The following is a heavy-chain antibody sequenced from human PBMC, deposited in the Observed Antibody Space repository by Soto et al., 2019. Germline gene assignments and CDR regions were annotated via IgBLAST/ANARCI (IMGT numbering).Heavy chain of an antibody. D-gene: IGHD2-8*02. Sequence: NPSETLSLTCAVSGASISSGDSYWSWIRQRPGKGLEWIGYIFHTGSTYYNPSLKSRVTISLDSSKNQFSLQLTSATAADPAVYFCAREPYCTRATCFIHFDSWRKGSLVTVSS. CDR3: AREPYCTRATCFIHFDS. V-gene: IGHV4-31*11. CDR2: IFHTGST. CDR1: GASISSGDSY. J-gene: IGHJ4*02.